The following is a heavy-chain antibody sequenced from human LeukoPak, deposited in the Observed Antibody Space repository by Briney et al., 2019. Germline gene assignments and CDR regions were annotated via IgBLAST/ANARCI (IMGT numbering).Heavy chain of an antibody. V-gene: IGHV4-34*01. CDR2: INHSGST. D-gene: IGHD3-10*01. CDR1: GGSFSGYY. CDR3: ARQPTYNYYYGTGSYYKNWFDP. J-gene: IGHJ5*02. Sequence: MPSETLSLTCAVYGGSFSGYYWSWIRQPPGKGLEWIGEINHSGSTNYNPSLKSRVTISVDTSKNQFSLKLSAVTAADTAVYYCARQPTYNYYYGTGSYYKNWFDPWGQGTLVTVSS.